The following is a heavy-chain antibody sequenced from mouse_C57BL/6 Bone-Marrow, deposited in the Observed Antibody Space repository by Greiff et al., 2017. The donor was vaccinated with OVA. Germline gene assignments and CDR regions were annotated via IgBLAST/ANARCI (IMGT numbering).Heavy chain of an antibody. CDR3: APLRSPSYFDV. Sequence: QVQLQQPGAELVKPGASVKLSCKASGYTFTSYWMQWVKQRPGQGLEWIGEIDPSDSYTNYNQKFKGKATLTVDTSSSTAYMQLSSLTSEDSAVYDCAPLRSPSYFDVWGTGTTVTVSS. CDR2: IDPSDSYT. J-gene: IGHJ1*03. CDR1: GYTFTSYW. V-gene: IGHV1-50*01.